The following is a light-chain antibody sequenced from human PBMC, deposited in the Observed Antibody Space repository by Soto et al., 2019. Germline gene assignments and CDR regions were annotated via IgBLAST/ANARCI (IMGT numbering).Light chain of an antibody. V-gene: IGKV3-20*01. CDR1: QNLGTLY. Sequence: EIVLTQSPGTLSLSPGERGTLSCRASQNLGTLYLAWFQQKSGQAPRLLIYSASRRATGIPDRITGSGSGTDFTLTINRVEPEDFAVYFCQQYAGSPRTFGQGTKVDIK. CDR3: QQYAGSPRT. CDR2: SAS. J-gene: IGKJ1*01.